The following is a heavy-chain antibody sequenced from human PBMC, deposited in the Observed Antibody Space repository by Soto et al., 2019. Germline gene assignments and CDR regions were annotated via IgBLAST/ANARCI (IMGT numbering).Heavy chain of an antibody. D-gene: IGHD3-22*01. V-gene: IGHV1-24*01. CDR3: ATAFTPDYYDSSGYYSFDY. J-gene: IGHJ4*02. CDR2: FDPEDGET. CDR1: GYTLTELS. Sequence: GASVKVSCKVSGYTLTELSMHWVRQAPGKGPEWMGGFDPEDGETIYAQKFQGRVTMTEDTSTDTAYMELSSLRSEDTAVYYCATAFTPDYYDSSGYYSFDYWGQGTLVTVSS.